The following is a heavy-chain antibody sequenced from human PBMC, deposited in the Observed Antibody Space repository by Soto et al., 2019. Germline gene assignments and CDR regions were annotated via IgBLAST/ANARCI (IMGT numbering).Heavy chain of an antibody. CDR2: IHAGNGDT. D-gene: IGHD1-26*01. J-gene: IGHJ4*02. CDR1: GYPFSSYA. CDR3: ARNSLGASHFDY. V-gene: IGHV1-3*01. Sequence: QVHVVQSGAEVKKPGASVKVSCKASGYPFSSYAIHWVRQAPGQRLEWMGWIHAGNGDTQYSQKFRGRVTITRDTSASTDYMDLRSLTSEDTAVYYCARNSLGASHFDYWGQGTLVIVSS.